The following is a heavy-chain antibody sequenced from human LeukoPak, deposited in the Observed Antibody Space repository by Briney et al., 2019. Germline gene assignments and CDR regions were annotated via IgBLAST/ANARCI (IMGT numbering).Heavy chain of an antibody. Sequence: GGSLRLSCAASGFTISSNYMSWVRQVPGQGLEWVSYIYGADTIYYADFVKDRFTISRDSNRNILYLQMNSLRADVTAVYYCARGARGAYFDYWGQGTLVTVSS. V-gene: IGHV3-66*01. J-gene: IGHJ4*02. CDR2: IYGADTI. CDR1: GFTISSNY. CDR3: ARGARGAYFDY. D-gene: IGHD4/OR15-4a*01.